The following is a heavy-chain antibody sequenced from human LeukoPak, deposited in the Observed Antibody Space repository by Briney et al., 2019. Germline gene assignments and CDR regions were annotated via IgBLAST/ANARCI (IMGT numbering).Heavy chain of an antibody. V-gene: IGHV4-59*01. CDR3: ARAVRPYTGFKGHYMGV. D-gene: IGHD2-2*02. Sequence: SETLSLTCTVSGGSISNYYWSWIRQPPGKGLEWMVYNYHSGSTNHHPSLKSRVTISVDTSKKQFPLKVSSVTAADAAVFYCARAVRPYTGFKGHYMGVWGKGTTVTVPS. J-gene: IGHJ6*03. CDR2: NYHSGST. CDR1: GGSISNYY.